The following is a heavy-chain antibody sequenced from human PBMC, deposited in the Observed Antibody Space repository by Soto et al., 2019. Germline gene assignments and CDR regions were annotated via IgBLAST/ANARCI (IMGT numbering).Heavy chain of an antibody. CDR1: GFTFSSYS. J-gene: IGHJ6*02. D-gene: IGHD2-15*01. Sequence: GGSLILSCAASGFTFSSYSMNWVRQAPGKGLEWVSSISSSSSYIYYADSVKGRFTISRDNAKNSLYLQMNSLRAEDTAVYYCARDRKGYCSGGSCYSYYYYYYGMDVWGQGTTVTVSS. V-gene: IGHV3-21*01. CDR3: ARDRKGYCSGGSCYSYYYYYYGMDV. CDR2: ISSSSSYI.